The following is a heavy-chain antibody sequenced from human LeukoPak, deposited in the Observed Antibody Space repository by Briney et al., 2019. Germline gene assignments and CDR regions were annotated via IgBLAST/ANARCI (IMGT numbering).Heavy chain of an antibody. CDR3: ARSKSWYWTDAFDI. CDR1: GFTFISHL. CDR2: INGDGSNT. V-gene: IGHV3-74*03. D-gene: IGHD6-13*01. J-gene: IGHJ3*02. Sequence: PRGSLRLSCAASGFTFISHLMHWVRQAPGKGLVWVSRINGDGSNTTYADSVKGRFTISRVNAKNTLYLQMNSLRAEDTAVYHCARSKSWYWTDAFDIWGQGTMVTVSS.